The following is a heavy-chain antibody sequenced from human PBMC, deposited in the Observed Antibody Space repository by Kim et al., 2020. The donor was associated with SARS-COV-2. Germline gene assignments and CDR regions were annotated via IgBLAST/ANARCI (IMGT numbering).Heavy chain of an antibody. CDR3: ARLRYYGSGSYTISYYYGMDV. J-gene: IGHJ6*02. Sequence: SETLSLTCTVSGGSISSYYWSWIRQPPGKGLEWIGYIYYSGSTNYNRSLKSRVTISVDTSKNQFSLKLSSVTAADTAVYYCARLRYYGSGSYTISYYYGMDVWGQGTTVTVSS. D-gene: IGHD3-10*01. V-gene: IGHV4-59*08. CDR1: GGSISSYY. CDR2: IYYSGST.